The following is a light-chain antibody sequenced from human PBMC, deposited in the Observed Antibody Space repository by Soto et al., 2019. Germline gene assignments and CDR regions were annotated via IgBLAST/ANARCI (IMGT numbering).Light chain of an antibody. CDR3: QQYDNLPYT. Sequence: DLQMTQSPSSLSASVGDRVTITCQASQDISNYLNWYQQKPGKAPKLLIYDASNLETGVPSRFSGSGSGTDFTFTISSLQPKDIATYYCQQYDNLPYTFGQGTKLEIK. CDR2: DAS. J-gene: IGKJ2*01. CDR1: QDISNY. V-gene: IGKV1-33*01.